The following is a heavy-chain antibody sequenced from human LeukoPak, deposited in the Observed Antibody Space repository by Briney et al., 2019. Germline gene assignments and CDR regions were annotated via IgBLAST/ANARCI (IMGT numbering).Heavy chain of an antibody. J-gene: IGHJ6*03. CDR2: ISWDGGST. CDR1: GFTFDDYT. Sequence: GGSLRLSCAASGFTFDDYTMHWVRQAPGKGLEWVSLISWDGGSTYYADSVKGRFTISRDNSKNSLYLQMNSLRTEDTALYYCAKESGRYCSGGSCYDVDYYYYYMDVWGKGTTVTVSS. D-gene: IGHD2-15*01. CDR3: AKESGRYCSGGSCYDVDYYYYYMDV. V-gene: IGHV3-43*01.